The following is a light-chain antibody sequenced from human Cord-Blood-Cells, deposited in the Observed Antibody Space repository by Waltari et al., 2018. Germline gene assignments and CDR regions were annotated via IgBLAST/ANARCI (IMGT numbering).Light chain of an antibody. CDR2: DVS. V-gene: IGLV2-11*01. Sequence: QSALTQPRSVSGSPGQSVTISCTGTSSDVGGYNHASWYQQHPGKAPKLMIYDVSKRPSGVPDRFSGSKSGNTASLTISGLQAEDEADYYCCSYAGSYTFVVFGGGTKLTVL. CDR1: SSDVGGYNH. J-gene: IGLJ2*01. CDR3: CSYAGSYTFVV.